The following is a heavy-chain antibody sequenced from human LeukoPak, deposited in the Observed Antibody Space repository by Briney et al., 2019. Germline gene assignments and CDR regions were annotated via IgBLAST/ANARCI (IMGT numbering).Heavy chain of an antibody. CDR3: ARGPLFSRDRFDP. V-gene: IGHV4-34*09. CDR1: SGSFSSYY. J-gene: IGHJ5*02. Sequence: PSETLSLTCAVYSGSFSSYYWSWIRQPPGKGLEWIGEINHSGSTNYNPSLKSRVTISVDTSKNQFSLKLSSVTAADTAVYYCARGPLFSRDRFDPWGQGTLVTVSS. CDR2: INHSGST.